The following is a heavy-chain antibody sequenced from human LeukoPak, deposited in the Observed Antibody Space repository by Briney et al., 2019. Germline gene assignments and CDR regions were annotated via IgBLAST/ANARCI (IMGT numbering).Heavy chain of an antibody. CDR3: VRGEDIAATGLDY. Sequence: PSETLSLICTLSGGSISSSSYYWGWIRQPPGKGLEWIGSIYYSGSTYYNPSLKGRVTISVDTSKNQFSLKLSSVTAADTAVYYCVRGEDIAATGLDYWVQGTLVTVSS. V-gene: IGHV4-39*01. CDR2: IYYSGST. D-gene: IGHD6-13*01. CDR1: GGSISSSSYY. J-gene: IGHJ4*02.